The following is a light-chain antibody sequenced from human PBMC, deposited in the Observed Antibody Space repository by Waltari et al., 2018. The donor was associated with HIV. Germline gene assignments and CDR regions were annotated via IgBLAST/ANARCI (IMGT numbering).Light chain of an antibody. Sequence: EIVLTQSPGTLSRSPGERATLSCRASQSVTSSHLAWYQQRPGQAPRLLIYGASSRANGIPNRFSGSGSGTEFTLTISRLEPEDFAEYYCQHYGNSRYTFGQGTKLEIK. V-gene: IGKV3-20*01. CDR1: QSVTSSH. CDR3: QHYGNSRYT. J-gene: IGKJ2*01. CDR2: GAS.